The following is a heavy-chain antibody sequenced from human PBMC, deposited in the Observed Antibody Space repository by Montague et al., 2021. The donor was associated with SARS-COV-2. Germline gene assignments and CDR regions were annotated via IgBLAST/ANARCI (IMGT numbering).Heavy chain of an antibody. J-gene: IGHJ6*02. CDR3: ARVRYYGSGTSLGMDV. D-gene: IGHD3-10*01. CDR2: INHSGST. V-gene: IGHV4-34*01. CDR1: GGSFSGYY. Sequence: SKTLSLTCAVYGGSFSGYYWSWIRQPPGKGLEWIGEINHSGSTNYNPSLKSRVTISVDTSKNQFSLKLSSVTAADTAVYYCARVRYYGSGTSLGMDVWGQGTTVAASS.